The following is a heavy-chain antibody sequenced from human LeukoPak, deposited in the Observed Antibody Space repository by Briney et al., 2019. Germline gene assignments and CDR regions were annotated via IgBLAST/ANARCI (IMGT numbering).Heavy chain of an antibody. CDR1: GGSISSGSYY. D-gene: IGHD3-10*01. V-gene: IGHV4-61*02. J-gene: IGHJ6*03. Sequence: SQTLSLTCTVSGGSISSGSYYWSWIRQPAGKGLEWIGRIYTSGSTNYNPSLKSRVTISVDTSKNQFSLKLSSVTAADTAVYYCARAASYYYGSGSYHRDYYYYYMDVWGKGTTVTVSS. CDR2: IYTSGST. CDR3: ARAASYYYGSGSYHRDYYYYYMDV.